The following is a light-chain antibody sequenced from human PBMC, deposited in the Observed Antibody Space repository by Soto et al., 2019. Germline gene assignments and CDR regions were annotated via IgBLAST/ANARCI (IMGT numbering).Light chain of an antibody. Sequence: IQLTQSTPSLSASVGDRVTITCRASQGVSSSLAWYHQQPGKAPKLLIYAATTLQSGVPSRFSGSGSGTDFTLTINSLQPEDFATYYCQQLHSYPFTFGQGTRLEI. CDR3: QQLHSYPFT. J-gene: IGKJ5*01. CDR1: QGVSSS. V-gene: IGKV1-9*01. CDR2: AAT.